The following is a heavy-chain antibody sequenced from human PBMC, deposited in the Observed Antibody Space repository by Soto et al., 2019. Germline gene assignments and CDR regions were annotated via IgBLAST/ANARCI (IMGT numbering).Heavy chain of an antibody. J-gene: IGHJ4*02. Sequence: PGGSLRLSCAASGFTFSSYAMSWVRQAPGKGLNWVSAISGSADRTYYADSVAGRFTISRDTSNNTLYLQMNSLRAEDTAVYYCAKQRCSGGSCYLDCWGQGTLVTVSS. V-gene: IGHV3-23*01. CDR2: ISGSADRT. CDR1: GFTFSSYA. CDR3: AKQRCSGGSCYLDC. D-gene: IGHD2-15*01.